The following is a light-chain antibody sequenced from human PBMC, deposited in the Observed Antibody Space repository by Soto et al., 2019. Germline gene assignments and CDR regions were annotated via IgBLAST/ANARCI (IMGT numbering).Light chain of an antibody. CDR2: GAS. Sequence: EIVLTQSPGTLSLSPGERVTLSCRASQSVSSSYLAWYQQKPGQAPMLLIYGASSSATGIPDRFRGSGSGTDFTLTISSLEPEDFAVYYCQQYGSSLFTFGPGTKVDIK. V-gene: IGKV3-20*01. CDR3: QQYGSSLFT. J-gene: IGKJ3*01. CDR1: QSVSSSY.